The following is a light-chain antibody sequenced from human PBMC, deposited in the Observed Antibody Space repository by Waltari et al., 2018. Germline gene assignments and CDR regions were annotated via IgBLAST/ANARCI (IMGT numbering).Light chain of an antibody. CDR1: QGVSSGS. V-gene: IGKV3-20*01. Sequence: EIVLTQSPGTLSLSPGGRATLSCRASQGVSSGSLAWYQQKPGQAPRLLIYATSTRATGIPDRFSGSGSGTDFTLTISRLEPEDFAVYYCQQYGSSPVYTFGQGTKLEIK. CDR2: ATS. CDR3: QQYGSSPVYT. J-gene: IGKJ2*01.